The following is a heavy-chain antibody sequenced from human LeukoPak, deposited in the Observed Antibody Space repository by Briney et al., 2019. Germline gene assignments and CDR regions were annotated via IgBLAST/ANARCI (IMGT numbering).Heavy chain of an antibody. J-gene: IGHJ4*02. D-gene: IGHD6-19*01. CDR3: ASTRRAAVAGRFDS. CDR2: ICHSGNT. Sequence: SETLSLTCNVSGASMSSNYWSWIRQPPGRGLEWIGYICHSGNTNYSPSLESRVTMSVDESKNQFSLKVNFVSAADTAVYYCASTRRAAVAGRFDSWGQGTLVTVSS. V-gene: IGHV4-4*09. CDR1: GASMSSNY.